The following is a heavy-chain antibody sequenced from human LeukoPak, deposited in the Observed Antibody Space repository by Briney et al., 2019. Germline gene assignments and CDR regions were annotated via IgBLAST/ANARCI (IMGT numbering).Heavy chain of an antibody. J-gene: IGHJ4*02. CDR1: VGSFSGYY. CDR2: INHSGST. CDR3: ARGGVLYY. D-gene: IGHD3-10*01. Sequence: PSETLSLTCAVYVGSFSGYYWSWIRQPPWKGLDWIGEINHSGSTNYNPSLKSRVTISVDTSKNQFSLKLSSVTAADTAVYYCARGGVLYYWGQGTLVTVSS. V-gene: IGHV4-34*01.